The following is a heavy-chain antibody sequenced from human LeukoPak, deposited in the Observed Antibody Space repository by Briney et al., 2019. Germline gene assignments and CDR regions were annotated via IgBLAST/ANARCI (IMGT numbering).Heavy chain of an antibody. CDR1: GFTLSSYA. J-gene: IGHJ4*02. CDR2: ISGSGGST. D-gene: IGHD3-10*01. Sequence: GGSLRLSCAASGFTLSSYAMSWVRQAPGKGLEWVSAISGSGGSTYYADSVKGRFTISRDDSKNTLYLQMNSLRAEDTAVYYCAKDSPALLWFGELFLSWGQGTLVTASS. V-gene: IGHV3-23*01. CDR3: AKDSPALLWFGELFLS.